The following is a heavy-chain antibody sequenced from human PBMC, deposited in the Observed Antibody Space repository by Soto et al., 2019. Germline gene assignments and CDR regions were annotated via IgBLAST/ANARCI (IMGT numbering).Heavy chain of an antibody. Sequence: HGESLKISCKGSGYSFTSYWISWVRQMPGKGLEWMGRIDPSDSYTNYSPSFQGHVTISADKSISTAYLQWSSLKASDTAMYYCARHRDIVVVPAAMRGRHSSFDPWGQGTLVTVSS. J-gene: IGHJ5*02. CDR3: ARHRDIVVVPAAMRGRHSSFDP. CDR2: IDPSDSYT. D-gene: IGHD2-2*01. CDR1: GYSFTSYW. V-gene: IGHV5-10-1*01.